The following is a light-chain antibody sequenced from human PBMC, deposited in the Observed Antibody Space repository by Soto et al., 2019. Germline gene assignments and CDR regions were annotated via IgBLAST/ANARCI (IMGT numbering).Light chain of an antibody. CDR2: GAS. CDR3: QQYNNWPRT. Sequence: EILMTQSPATLSVSPGERATLSCRAGQSVSSYLAWYQQKPGQPPRLLIYGASTRATGIPARFSGSGSGTDFTLTISSLQSEDFAVYYCQQYNNWPRTFGQGTKV. J-gene: IGKJ1*01. CDR1: QSVSSY. V-gene: IGKV3-15*01.